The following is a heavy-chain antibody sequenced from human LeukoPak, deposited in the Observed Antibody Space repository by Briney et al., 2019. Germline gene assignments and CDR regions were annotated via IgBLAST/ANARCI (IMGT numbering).Heavy chain of an antibody. J-gene: IGHJ6*03. CDR2: IYYSGIT. V-gene: IGHV4-39*01. CDR1: GGSISSGGYY. Sequence: SETLSLTCTVSGGSISSGGYYWSWIRQPPGKGLEWIGSIYYSGITYYNPSLKSRVTISVDTSKNQFSLKLSSVTAADTAVYYCARLRYSNPIYYYMDVWGTGITVTVS. CDR3: ARLRYSNPIYYYMDV. D-gene: IGHD4-11*01.